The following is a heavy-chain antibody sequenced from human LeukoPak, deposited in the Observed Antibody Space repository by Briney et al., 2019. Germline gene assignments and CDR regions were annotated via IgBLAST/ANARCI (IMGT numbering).Heavy chain of an antibody. V-gene: IGHV4-59*08. CDR3: ARLAVAGYDYYYGMDV. CDR2: IYYSGST. Sequence: PSETLSLTCTVSGGSISSYYWSWIRQPPGKGLEGIGYIYYSGSTNYNPSLKSRVTISVDTSKNQFSLKLSSVTAADTAVYYCARLAVAGYDYYYGMDVWGQGTTVTVSS. CDR1: GGSISSYY. D-gene: IGHD6-19*01. J-gene: IGHJ6*02.